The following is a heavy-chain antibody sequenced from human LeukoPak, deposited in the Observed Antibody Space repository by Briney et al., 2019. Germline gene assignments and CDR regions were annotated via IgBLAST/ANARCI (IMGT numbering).Heavy chain of an antibody. CDR1: GFTFSSYT. D-gene: IGHD3-10*01. CDR3: ARDDVWGSGFHDY. J-gene: IGHJ4*02. Sequence: GGCLRLSCAASGFTFSSYTMNWVRQAPGKGLEWVSSISSSSSYIYYADSVKGRFTISRDNAKNSLSLQMNSLRAEDTAVYYCARDDVWGSGFHDYWGQGTVVTV. CDR2: ISSSSSYI. V-gene: IGHV3-21*01.